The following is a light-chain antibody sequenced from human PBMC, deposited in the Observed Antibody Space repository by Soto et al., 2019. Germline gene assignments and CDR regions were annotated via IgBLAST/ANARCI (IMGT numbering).Light chain of an antibody. CDR3: CSYAGSSTSI. V-gene: IGLV2-23*02. CDR1: SSDVGSYNL. Sequence: QSALTQPASVSGSPGQSITISCTGTSSDVGSYNLVSWYQQHPGKAPKLMIYEVSKRPSGVSNRFSGSKSGNTASLTISGLQAEDEADYYCCSYAGSSTSIFGTGTKVTV. CDR2: EVS. J-gene: IGLJ1*01.